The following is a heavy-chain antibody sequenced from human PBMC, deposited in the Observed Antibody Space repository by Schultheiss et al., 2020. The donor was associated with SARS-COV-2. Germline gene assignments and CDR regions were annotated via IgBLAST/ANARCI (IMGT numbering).Heavy chain of an antibody. CDR3: AREKDSSGYYWGGDYYYYGMDV. Sequence: GESLKISCAASGFTFSSYSMNWVRQAPGKGLEWVSYISSSSSTIYYADSVKGRFTISRDNAKNSLYLQMNSLRAEDTAVYYCAREKDSSGYYWGGDYYYYGMDVWGQGTTVTVSS. CDR1: GFTFSSYS. V-gene: IGHV3-48*01. D-gene: IGHD3-22*01. CDR2: ISSSSSTI. J-gene: IGHJ6*02.